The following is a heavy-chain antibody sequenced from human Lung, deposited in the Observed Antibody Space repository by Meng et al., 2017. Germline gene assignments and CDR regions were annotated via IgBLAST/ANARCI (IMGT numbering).Heavy chain of an antibody. CDR2: IYYSGTT. Sequence: QVQLQESGPGLVKPSETLSLICTVSGGSISSYYWSWIRQPPGRGLEWIGYIYYSGTTNYNPSLKSRVTVSLDTSKNQFSLRLTSVTAADTAVYYCAGAGTYWREDYWGQGTLVTVSS. D-gene: IGHD2-21*01. J-gene: IGHJ4*02. V-gene: IGHV4-59*01. CDR3: AGAGTYWREDY. CDR1: GGSISSYY.